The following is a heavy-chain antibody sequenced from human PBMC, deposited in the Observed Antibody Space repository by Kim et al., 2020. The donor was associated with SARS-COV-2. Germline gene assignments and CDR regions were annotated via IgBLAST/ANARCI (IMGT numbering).Heavy chain of an antibody. CDR1: GDSVSSNSAA. CDR2: TYYRSKWYN. V-gene: IGHV6-1*01. CDR3: ARETYYDFWSGYYKLFNWFDP. D-gene: IGHD3-3*01. Sequence: SQTLSLTCAISGDSVSSNSAAWNWIRQSPSRGLEWLGRTYYRSKWYNDYAVSVKSRITINPDTSKNQFSLQLNSVTPEDTAVYYCARETYYDFWSGYYKLFNWFDPWGQGTLVTVSS. J-gene: IGHJ5*02.